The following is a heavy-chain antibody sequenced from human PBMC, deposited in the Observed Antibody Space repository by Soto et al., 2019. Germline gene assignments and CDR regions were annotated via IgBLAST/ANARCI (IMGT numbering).Heavy chain of an antibody. V-gene: IGHV3-66*01. CDR2: IYSGGST. CDR3: ARANTALFWFDP. CDR1: GFTVSSNY. D-gene: IGHD5-18*01. J-gene: IGHJ5*02. Sequence: EVQLVESGGGLVQPGGSLRLSCAASGFTVSSNYMSWVRQAPGKGLEWVSVIYSGGSTYYADSVKGRFTISRDNSKNTLYLKMNSLRAEDTAVCYCARANTALFWFDPWGQGTLVTVSS.